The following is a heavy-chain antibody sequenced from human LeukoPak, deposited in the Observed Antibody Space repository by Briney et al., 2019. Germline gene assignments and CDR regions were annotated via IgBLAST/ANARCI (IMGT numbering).Heavy chain of an antibody. CDR1: GGSISSHY. J-gene: IGHJ6*04. CDR3: ARDLNHGCNKPMGR. CDR2: IYYSGST. D-gene: IGHD2/OR15-2a*01. V-gene: IGHV4-59*11. Sequence: SETLSLTCTVSGGSISSHYWSWIRQPPGKGLEWIGYIYYSGSTNYNPSLKSRVTISVDTSKNQFSLKLSSVTAADTAVYYCARDLNHGCNKPMGRWGKGTTVTVSS.